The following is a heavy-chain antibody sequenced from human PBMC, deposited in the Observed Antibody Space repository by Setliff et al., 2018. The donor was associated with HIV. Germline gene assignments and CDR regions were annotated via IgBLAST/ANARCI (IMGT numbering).Heavy chain of an antibody. D-gene: IGHD3-22*01. J-gene: IGHJ6*03. CDR3: ARDRRITMIVVVITNMDV. V-gene: IGHV3-7*01. CDR2: IKQDGSEK. Sequence: PGGSLRLSCAASGFTFSSYWMSWVRQAPGKGLEWVANIKQDGSEKYYVDSVKGRFTISRDNAKTSLYLQMNSLRAEDTAVYYCARDRRITMIVVVITNMDVWGKGTTVTVSS. CDR1: GFTFSSYW.